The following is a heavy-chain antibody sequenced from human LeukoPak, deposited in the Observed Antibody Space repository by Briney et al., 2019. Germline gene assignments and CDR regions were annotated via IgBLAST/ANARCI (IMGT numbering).Heavy chain of an antibody. D-gene: IGHD6-13*01. Sequence: GASVKVSCKASGYTFTSYGISWMRQAPGQGLEWMGWISAYNGNTNYAQKLQGRVTMTTDTSTSTAYMELSSLRSEDTAVYYCARGTGYSSSWYVGLDYWGQGTLVTVSS. CDR1: GYTFTSYG. V-gene: IGHV1-18*01. J-gene: IGHJ4*02. CDR3: ARGTGYSSSWYVGLDY. CDR2: ISAYNGNT.